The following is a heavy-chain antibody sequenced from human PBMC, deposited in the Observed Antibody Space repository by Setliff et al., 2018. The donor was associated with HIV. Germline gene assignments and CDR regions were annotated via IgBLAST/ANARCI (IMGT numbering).Heavy chain of an antibody. CDR3: ARNPEMAALNYFYYYKDV. Sequence: SVKVSCKASGGNFRSYGISWVRQAPGQGLEWMGGIIPMSGVPKYAQKFQGRVTITADKSTSTAYMELSSLRSEDTAVYYCARNPEMAALNYFYYYKDVWGKGTTVTVSS. CDR1: GGNFRSYG. CDR2: IIPMSGVP. D-gene: IGHD6-19*01. V-gene: IGHV1-69*10. J-gene: IGHJ6*03.